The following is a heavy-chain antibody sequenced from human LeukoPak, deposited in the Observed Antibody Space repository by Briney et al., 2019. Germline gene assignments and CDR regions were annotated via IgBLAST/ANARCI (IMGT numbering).Heavy chain of an antibody. Sequence: GGSLRLSCAASGFTFDDYAMHWVRQAPGKGLEWVSGISWNSGSVGYADSVKGRFTISGDNAKNSLYLQMSSLRAEDTALYYCAKGVTMIVVLSPLDYWGQGTLVTVSS. CDR1: GFTFDDYA. V-gene: IGHV3-9*01. CDR2: ISWNSGSV. D-gene: IGHD3-22*01. CDR3: AKGVTMIVVLSPLDY. J-gene: IGHJ4*02.